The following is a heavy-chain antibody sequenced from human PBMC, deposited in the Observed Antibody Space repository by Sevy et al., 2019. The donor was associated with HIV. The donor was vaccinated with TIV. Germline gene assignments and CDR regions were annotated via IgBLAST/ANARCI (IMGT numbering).Heavy chain of an antibody. CDR2: ISYDGSNK. CDR3: AKEGLQRGARNLFDY. J-gene: IGHJ4*02. CDR1: GFTFSSYG. V-gene: IGHV3-30*18. Sequence: GGSLRLSCAASGFTFSSYGMHWVRQAPGKGLEWVAVISYDGSNKYYADSVKGRFTISRDNSKNTLYLQMNSLRAEDTAVYYCAKEGLQRGARNLFDYWGQGTLVTVSS. D-gene: IGHD4-4*01.